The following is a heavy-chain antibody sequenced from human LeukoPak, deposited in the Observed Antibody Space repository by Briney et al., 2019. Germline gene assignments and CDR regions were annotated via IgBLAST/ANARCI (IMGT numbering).Heavy chain of an antibody. CDR1: GGTFSSYA. J-gene: IGHJ4*02. D-gene: IGHD3-22*01. CDR3: ARGSTARYYYDSSGYYRGAVDY. V-gene: IGHV1-69*06. Sequence: ASVKVSCKASGGTFSSYAISWVRQAPGQGLEWMGGIIPIFGTANYAQKFQGRVTITADKSTNTAYMELRSLRSDDTAVYYCARGSTARYYYDSSGYYRGAVDYWGQGTLVTISS. CDR2: IIPIFGTA.